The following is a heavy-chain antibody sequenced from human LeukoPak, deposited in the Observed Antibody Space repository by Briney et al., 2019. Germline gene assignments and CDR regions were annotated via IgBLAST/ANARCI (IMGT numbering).Heavy chain of an antibody. Sequence: GSLRLSCEGSGFTFLNHPMHWVRHVPGEGLEWLAVISYDGTKTYYADSVKGRFTISRDNSKNTLYLQMNSLRAEDTAVYYCATGKSGSWSYFDYWGQGTLVTVSS. CDR2: ISYDGTKT. J-gene: IGHJ4*02. D-gene: IGHD6-13*01. CDR3: ATGKSGSWSYFDY. V-gene: IGHV3-30-3*01. CDR1: GFTFLNHP.